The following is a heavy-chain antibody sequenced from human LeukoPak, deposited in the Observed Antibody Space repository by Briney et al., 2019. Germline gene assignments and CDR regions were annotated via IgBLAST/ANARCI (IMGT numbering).Heavy chain of an antibody. CDR3: GRDPYYDALDD. V-gene: IGHV3-7*01. CDR1: GFTFTSYW. Sequence: GGSLRLSCAVSGFTFTSYWMSWVRQAPGKGLEWVANIKDDGGEKYYVDSVKGRFTISRDNTKNLLFLQMKSLRAEDTAVYYCGRDPYYDALDDWGQGTLVTVSS. J-gene: IGHJ4*02. CDR2: IKDDGGEK. D-gene: IGHD3-22*01.